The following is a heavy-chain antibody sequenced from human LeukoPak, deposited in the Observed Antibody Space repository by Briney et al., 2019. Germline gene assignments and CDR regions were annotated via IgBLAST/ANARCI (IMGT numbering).Heavy chain of an antibody. CDR1: GYTFTSYA. Sequence: ASVKVSCKASGYTFTSYAMHWVRQAPGQRLEWVGWINAGNGNTKYSQKFQGRVTITRDTSASTAYMELSSLRSEDTAVYYCAREGGYSGYDYLGFDYWGQGTLVTVSS. D-gene: IGHD5-12*01. J-gene: IGHJ4*02. CDR3: AREGGYSGYDYLGFDY. CDR2: INAGNGNT. V-gene: IGHV1-3*01.